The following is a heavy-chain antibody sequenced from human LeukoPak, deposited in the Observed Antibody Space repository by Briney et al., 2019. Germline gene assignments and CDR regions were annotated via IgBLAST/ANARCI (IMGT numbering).Heavy chain of an antibody. CDR2: ITNDGSST. Sequence: QPGGSLRLSCAASGLTFSSHWMHWVRQAPGKGLVWVSRITNDGSSTTYADSVKGRFTISRDNAKNMLYLQVNSLRAEDTAVYYCASWGRDGYNYLDYWGQGTLVTVSS. CDR3: ASWGRDGYNYLDY. J-gene: IGHJ4*02. V-gene: IGHV3-74*01. D-gene: IGHD5-24*01. CDR1: GLTFSSHW.